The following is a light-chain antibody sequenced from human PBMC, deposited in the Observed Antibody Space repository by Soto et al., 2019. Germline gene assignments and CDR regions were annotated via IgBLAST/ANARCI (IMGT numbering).Light chain of an antibody. Sequence: EVMMTQFPDTVSVTPGETVTLSCGASQSVRTNLAWYQQRPGQAPRLLIHYSSTRATGIPDRFSGSGSGTDFTLTISRLEPEDVAVYYCQQYEAVVTFGQGTKVDIK. V-gene: IGKV3D-20*01. J-gene: IGKJ1*01. CDR3: QQYEAVVT. CDR1: QSVRTN. CDR2: YSS.